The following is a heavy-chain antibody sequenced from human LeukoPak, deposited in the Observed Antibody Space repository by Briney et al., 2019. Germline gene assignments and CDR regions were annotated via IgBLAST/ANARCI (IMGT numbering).Heavy chain of an antibody. D-gene: IGHD3-16*01. CDR1: GFMFSNYW. Sequence: GGSLRLSCEGSGFMFSNYWMNWVRQAPGKGLEWVSYISSSGSTIYYADSVKGRFTISRDNAKNSLYLQMNSLRAEDTAVYYCARSTEGEITLDYWGQGTLATVSS. J-gene: IGHJ4*02. CDR3: ARSTEGEITLDY. CDR2: ISSSGSTI. V-gene: IGHV3-48*04.